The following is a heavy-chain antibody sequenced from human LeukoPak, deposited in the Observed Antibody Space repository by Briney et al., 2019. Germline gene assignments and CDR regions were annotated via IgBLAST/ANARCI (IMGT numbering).Heavy chain of an antibody. D-gene: IGHD5-24*01. V-gene: IGHV1-8*01. CDR3: ARAMATDS. CDR2: MNPNTGNT. CDR1: GYTFSRFD. J-gene: IGHJ4*02. Sequence: ASVKVSCKASGYTFSRFDINWMRQAPGQGLEWMGWMNPNTGNTAYAQKLQGRVTMTRNTSISTAYMELSGLTSEDTAMYYCARAMATDSWGQGTLVTVSS.